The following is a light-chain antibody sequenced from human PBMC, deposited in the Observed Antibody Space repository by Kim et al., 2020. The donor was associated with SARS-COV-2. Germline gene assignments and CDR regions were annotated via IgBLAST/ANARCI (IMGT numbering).Light chain of an antibody. Sequence: EIVMTQFPATLSVPPGERATLSCRASQSLSSNVAWYQQKPGQAPRLLIYGASTRATGIPARFSGSGSGTEFTLTISSLQSEDLAVYHCQQYDDWPPWTFGQGTKVEI. CDR1: QSLSSN. J-gene: IGKJ1*01. CDR2: GAS. CDR3: QQYDDWPPWT. V-gene: IGKV3-15*01.